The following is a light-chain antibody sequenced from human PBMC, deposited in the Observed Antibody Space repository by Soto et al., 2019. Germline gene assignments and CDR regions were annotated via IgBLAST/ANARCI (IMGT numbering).Light chain of an antibody. CDR3: HRYTTYSWT. CDR1: ETTGTW. V-gene: IGKV1-5*01. J-gene: IGKJ1*01. CDR2: DAS. Sequence: DFQLTQSPSTVSASVGDRVTITCRTSETTGTWMAWYQQKPGKAPKLLIYDASRLETGIPSRFRGSGVGAEFALTITSLHPDDFAPYYCHRYTTYSWTFAQGTKVEVK.